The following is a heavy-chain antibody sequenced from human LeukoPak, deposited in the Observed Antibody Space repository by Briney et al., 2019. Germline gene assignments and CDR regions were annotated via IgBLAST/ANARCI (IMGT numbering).Heavy chain of an antibody. J-gene: IGHJ4*02. CDR2: IYYSGST. CDR1: GGSISSSNYY. Sequence: SETLSLTCTVSGGSISSSNYYWGWVRQPPGKGLEWIGSIYYSGSTYYNPSLKSRVSTSVHTSKNQFSLKLSSVTAADTAVYYCAEGGYYGSGSPFDYWGQGTLVTVSS. D-gene: IGHD3-10*01. CDR3: AEGGYYGSGSPFDY. V-gene: IGHV4-39*01.